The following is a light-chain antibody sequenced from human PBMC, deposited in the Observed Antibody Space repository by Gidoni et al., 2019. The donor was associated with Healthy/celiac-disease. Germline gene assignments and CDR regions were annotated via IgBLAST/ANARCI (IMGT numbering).Light chain of an antibody. CDR3: QQYGSSTLKS. J-gene: IGKJ1*01. V-gene: IGKV3-20*01. CDR1: QSVSSSY. CDR2: GAS. Sequence: EIVLTQSPGTLSLSPGERATLSCRVSQSVSSSYVDWYQQKPGQAPRLLIYGASSRATGIPDRFSGSGSGTDFTLTISRLEPEDFAVYYCQQYGSSTLKSFGQGTKVEIK.